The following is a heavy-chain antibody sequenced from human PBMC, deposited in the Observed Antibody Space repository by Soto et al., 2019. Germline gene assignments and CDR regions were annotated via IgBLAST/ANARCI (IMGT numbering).Heavy chain of an antibody. J-gene: IGHJ4*02. CDR1: GYNFAGYW. D-gene: IGHD3-3*01. CDR3: ARGGVSTRTFDY. Sequence: GESLKISCKGSGYNFAGYWIAWVRQMPGKGLELMGIIYPSDSDTRYRPSFQGQVTISADKSSSSAYLQWSSLRASDTAMYYCARGGVSTRTFDYWGQGTPVTVSS. CDR2: IYPSDSDT. V-gene: IGHV5-51*01.